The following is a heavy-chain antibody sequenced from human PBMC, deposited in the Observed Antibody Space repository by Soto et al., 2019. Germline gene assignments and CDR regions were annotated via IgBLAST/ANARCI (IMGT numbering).Heavy chain of an antibody. D-gene: IGHD6-19*01. CDR3: AIVFRGEVAGTDY. J-gene: IGHJ4*02. V-gene: IGHV3-48*01. CDR1: GFTSSGNR. CDR2: ISSSSSTI. Sequence: EVQLVESGGGLVQPGGSLRPSCEASGFTSSGNRMNWVRQAPGRGREWVSYISSSSSTIYYADSVKGRFTISRDNTKNSLYLKMNILRAEDTAVYYCAIVFRGEVAGTDYWGQGTLVTVSS.